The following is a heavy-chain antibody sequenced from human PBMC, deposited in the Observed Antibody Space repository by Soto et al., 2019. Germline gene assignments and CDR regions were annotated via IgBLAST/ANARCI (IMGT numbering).Heavy chain of an antibody. J-gene: IGHJ5*02. V-gene: IGHV3-23*01. Sequence: EVQLLESGGGLVQPGGSLRLSCAASGFTFSSYAMSWVRQAPGKGLEWVSAISGSGGSTYYADSVKGRFTISRDNSKNTLYLQMNTLKTDDTAVYYCTKDDPINTSWGQGTLVTVSS. D-gene: IGHD3-16*01. CDR1: GFTFSSYA. CDR2: ISGSGGST. CDR3: TKDDPINTS.